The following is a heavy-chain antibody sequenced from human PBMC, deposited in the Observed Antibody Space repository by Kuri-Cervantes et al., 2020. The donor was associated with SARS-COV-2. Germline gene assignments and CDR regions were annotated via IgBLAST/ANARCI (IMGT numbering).Heavy chain of an antibody. V-gene: IGHV4-34*01. CDR3: ARDRERLLWFGELLYSSNYYYGTDV. D-gene: IGHD3-10*01. J-gene: IGHJ6*02. Sequence: SETLSLTCAVYGGSFSGYYWSWIRQPPGKGLEWMGEINHSGSTNYNPSLKSRVTISVDTSKNQFSLKLSSVTAADTAVYYCARDRERLLWFGELLYSSNYYYGTDVWGQGTTVTVSS. CDR2: INHSGST. CDR1: GGSFSGYY.